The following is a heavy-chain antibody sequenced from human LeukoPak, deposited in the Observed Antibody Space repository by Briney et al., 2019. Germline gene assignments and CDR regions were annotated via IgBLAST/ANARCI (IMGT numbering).Heavy chain of an antibody. J-gene: IGHJ6*02. V-gene: IGHV3-7*01. CDR1: GFTFTNYW. Sequence: GGSLRLSCAASGFTFTNYWMIWVRQAPGKGLEWVASVKQDGSENSYVDSVRGRFTIFRDNGRNSVFLQMNSLRAEDTAVYFCARRNPMDVWGQGTTVTVSS. CDR3: ARRNPMDV. CDR2: VKQDGSEN.